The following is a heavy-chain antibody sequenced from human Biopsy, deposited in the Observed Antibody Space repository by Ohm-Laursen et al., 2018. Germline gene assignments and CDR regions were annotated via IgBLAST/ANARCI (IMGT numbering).Heavy chain of an antibody. Sequence: ASVKVSCKVSGYTLTELSMHWVRQAPGKGLECMGGFAPENGKTVYAQNFQARVSMTGDTSTDTAYMELRSLRSEDTAVYYCAADINVWNVNYWGQGTQVTVSS. J-gene: IGHJ4*02. CDR3: AADINVWNVNY. CDR1: GYTLTELS. V-gene: IGHV1-24*01. CDR2: FAPENGKT. D-gene: IGHD1-1*01.